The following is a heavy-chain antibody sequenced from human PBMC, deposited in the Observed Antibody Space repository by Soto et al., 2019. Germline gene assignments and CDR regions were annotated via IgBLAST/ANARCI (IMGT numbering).Heavy chain of an antibody. CDR3: ARGHLLRGTIFGVVAYYGMDV. Sequence: GASVKVSCKASGYTFTSYYMHWVRQAPGQGLEWMGIINPSGGSTSYAQKFQGRVTMTRDTSTSTVYMELSSLGSEDTAVYYCARGHLLRGTIFGVVAYYGMDVWGQGTPVTVYS. CDR1: GYTFTSYY. D-gene: IGHD3-3*01. J-gene: IGHJ6*02. V-gene: IGHV1-46*01. CDR2: INPSGGST.